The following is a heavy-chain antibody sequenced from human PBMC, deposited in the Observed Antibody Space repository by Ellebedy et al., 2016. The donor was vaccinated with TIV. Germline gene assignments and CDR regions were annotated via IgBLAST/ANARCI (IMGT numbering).Heavy chain of an antibody. V-gene: IGHV4-39*07. CDR2: IHHSGNS. Sequence: MPSETLSLTCTVSGDSISSNNYYWAWIRQPPGQGLEWIGDIHHSGNSLIHPSLKRRVTLSLDTSKSQFSLNLRSVTAADTATYYCARDLGRYGMDVWGQGTTVTVSS. CDR1: GDSISSNNYY. CDR3: ARDLGRYGMDV. J-gene: IGHJ6*02.